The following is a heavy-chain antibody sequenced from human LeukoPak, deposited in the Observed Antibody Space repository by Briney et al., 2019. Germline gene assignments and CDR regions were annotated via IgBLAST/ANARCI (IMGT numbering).Heavy chain of an antibody. CDR1: GGSISSGGYY. V-gene: IGHV4-31*03. CDR3: ARDGEADAFDI. Sequence: SQTLSLTCTVSGGSISSGGYYWSWIRQHPGKGLEWIGYIYYSGSTNYNPSLKSRVTISVDTSKNQFSLKLSSVTAADTAVYYCARDGEADAFDIWGQGTMVTVSS. CDR2: IYYSGST. J-gene: IGHJ3*02. D-gene: IGHD3-10*01.